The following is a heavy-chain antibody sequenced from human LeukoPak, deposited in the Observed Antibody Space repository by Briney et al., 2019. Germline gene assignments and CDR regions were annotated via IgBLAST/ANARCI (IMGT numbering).Heavy chain of an antibody. Sequence: GGSLRLSCAASGFTFSSYGMHGVRQAPGKGVGWVAVISYDGSNKYYADSVKGRFTISRDNSKNTLYLQMNSLRAEDTAVYYCAKSVLFAPLPDATLYFDYWGQGTLVTVSS. J-gene: IGHJ4*02. D-gene: IGHD2-2*01. CDR3: AKSVLFAPLPDATLYFDY. V-gene: IGHV3-30*18. CDR2: ISYDGSNK. CDR1: GFTFSSYG.